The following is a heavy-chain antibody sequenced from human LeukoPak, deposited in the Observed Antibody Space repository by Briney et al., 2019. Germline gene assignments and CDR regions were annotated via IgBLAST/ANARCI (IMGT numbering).Heavy chain of an antibody. CDR2: IIPIFGTA. CDR3: ARDGYCSSTSCYASVGVPFYGMDV. V-gene: IGHV1-69*13. CDR1: GGTFSSYA. J-gene: IGHJ6*02. Sequence: SVKVSCKASGGTFSSYAISWVRQAPGQGLEWMGGIIPIFGTANYAQKFQGRVTITADESTSTAYMELSSLRSEDTAVYYCARDGYCSSTSCYASVGVPFYGMDVWGQGTTVTVSS. D-gene: IGHD2-2*03.